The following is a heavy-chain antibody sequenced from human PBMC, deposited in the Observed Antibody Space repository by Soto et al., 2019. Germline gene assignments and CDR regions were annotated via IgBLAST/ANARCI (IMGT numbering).Heavy chain of an antibody. J-gene: IGHJ4*02. Sequence: EVQLLESGGGLVQPGGSLRLSCAASGFTFSSYAMSWVRQAPGKGLEWVSAISGSGGSTYYADSVKGRFTISRDNSKNTLYLQMNSLKAEDTAVYYCAKRIWGSGSPFDYWGQGTLVTVSS. CDR3: AKRIWGSGSPFDY. CDR1: GFTFSSYA. CDR2: ISGSGGST. D-gene: IGHD3-10*01. V-gene: IGHV3-23*01.